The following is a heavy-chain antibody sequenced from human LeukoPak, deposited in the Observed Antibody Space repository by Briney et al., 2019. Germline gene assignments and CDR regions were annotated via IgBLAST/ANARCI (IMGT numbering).Heavy chain of an antibody. Sequence: GGSLRLSCAASGFTFSSYWMSWVRQAPGKGLEWVANIKQDGSEKYYVDSAKGRFTISRDNAKNSLYLQMNSLRAEDTAVYYCARSYDYVWGSYRYPFDYWGQGTLVTVSS. CDR1: GFTFSSYW. D-gene: IGHD3-16*02. CDR3: ARSYDYVWGSYRYPFDY. V-gene: IGHV3-7*03. J-gene: IGHJ4*02. CDR2: IKQDGSEK.